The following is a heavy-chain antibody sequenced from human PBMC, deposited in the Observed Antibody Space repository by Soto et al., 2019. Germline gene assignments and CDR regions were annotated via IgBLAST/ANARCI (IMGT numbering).Heavy chain of an antibody. J-gene: IGHJ6*03. CDR3: ARTVLGPDLLADSFVDYYYYMDV. D-gene: IGHD3-9*01. V-gene: IGHV4-59*08. CDR2: IYYSGST. Sequence: PETLSLTCTVSGGSISSYYWSWIRQPPGKGLEWIGYIYYSGSTNYNPSLKSRVTFSVDSSRGQFSLRLNSVTAADTAVYYCARTVLGPDLLADSFVDYYYYMDVWGQGTTVTVS. CDR1: GGSISSYY.